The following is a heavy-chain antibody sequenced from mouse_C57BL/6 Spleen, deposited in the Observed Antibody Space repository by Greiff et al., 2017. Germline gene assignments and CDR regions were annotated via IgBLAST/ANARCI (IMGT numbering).Heavy chain of an antibody. D-gene: IGHD2-2*01. Sequence: QVQLKESGAELARPGASVKLSCKASGYTFTSYGISWVKQRTGQGLEWIGEIYPRSGNTYYNEKFKGKATLTADKSSSTAYMELRSLTSEDSAVYFCARCGYDERGDYWGQGTTLTVSS. CDR1: GYTFTSYG. V-gene: IGHV1-81*01. CDR2: IYPRSGNT. CDR3: ARCGYDERGDY. J-gene: IGHJ2*01.